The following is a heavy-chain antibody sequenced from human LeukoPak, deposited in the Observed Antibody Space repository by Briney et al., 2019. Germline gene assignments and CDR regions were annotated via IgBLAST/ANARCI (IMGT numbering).Heavy chain of an antibody. D-gene: IGHD1-26*01. CDR3: AKDMVVGATGDYYGMDV. Sequence: GGSLRLSCAASGFTFDDYAMHWDRQAPGKGLEWVSGISWNSGSIGYADSVKGRFTISRDNAKNSLYLQMNSLRAEDTALYYCAKDMVVGATGDYYGMDVWGQGTTVTVSS. CDR1: GFTFDDYA. V-gene: IGHV3-9*01. CDR2: ISWNSGSI. J-gene: IGHJ6*02.